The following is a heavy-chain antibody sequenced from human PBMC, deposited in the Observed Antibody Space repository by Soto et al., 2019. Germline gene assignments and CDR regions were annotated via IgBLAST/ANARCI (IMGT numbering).Heavy chain of an antibody. Sequence: SETLSLTYTVSGGSVSSGSYYWSWIRQPPGKGLEWIGYIYYSGSTNYNPSLKSRVTISVDTSKNQFSLKLSSVTAADTAVYCCARVGDYDFWSGYIAPEHYYYSGMDVWGQGTTVTGSS. CDR2: IYYSGST. CDR3: ARVGDYDFWSGYIAPEHYYYSGMDV. V-gene: IGHV4-61*01. CDR1: GGSVSSGSYY. D-gene: IGHD3-3*01. J-gene: IGHJ6*02.